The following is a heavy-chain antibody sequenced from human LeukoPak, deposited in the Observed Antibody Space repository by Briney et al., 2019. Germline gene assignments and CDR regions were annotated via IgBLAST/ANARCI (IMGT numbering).Heavy chain of an antibody. V-gene: IGHV1-18*04. Sequence: GASVKVSCKASGYTFTSYGINWVRQAPGQGLEWMGWISGHNGHTNYVQKMQGRVTMTTDTSTNTAYMELRNLTSDDTAVYYCARGPVIAVAGVFDYWGQGSLVTVSS. J-gene: IGHJ4*02. CDR1: GYTFTSYG. CDR2: ISGHNGHT. CDR3: ARGPVIAVAGVFDY. D-gene: IGHD6-19*01.